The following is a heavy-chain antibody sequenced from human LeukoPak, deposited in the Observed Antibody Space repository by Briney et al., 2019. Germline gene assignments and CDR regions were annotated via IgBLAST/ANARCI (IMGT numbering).Heavy chain of an antibody. V-gene: IGHV3-11*01. CDR2: ISSSGLNI. Sequence: PGGSLRLSCAASGFTVTDYYMTWIRQAPGKGLEWISYISSSGLNIYYADSVKGRFTISRDNAENAIYLQMHSLRAEDTAIYYCARSYQRSAFYYDPWGQGTLVSVYS. CDR1: GFTVTDYY. J-gene: IGHJ5*02. D-gene: IGHD2/OR15-2a*01. CDR3: ARSYQRSAFYYDP.